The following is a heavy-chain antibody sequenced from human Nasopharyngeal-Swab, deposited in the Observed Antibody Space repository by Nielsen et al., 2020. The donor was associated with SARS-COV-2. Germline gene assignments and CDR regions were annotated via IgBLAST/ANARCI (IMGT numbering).Heavy chain of an antibody. J-gene: IGHJ6*02. CDR3: TLTGYSSGWSVYYYYGMDV. V-gene: IGHV3-49*04. CDR2: IRSKAYRGTT. CDR1: GFTFGDYA. D-gene: IGHD6-19*01. Sequence: GESLKIFCTASGFTFGDYAMSWVRQAPGKGLEWVGFIRSKAYRGTTEYAASVKGRFTISRDDSKSIAYLQMNSLKTEDTAVYYCTLTGYSSGWSVYYYYGMDVWGQGTTVTVSS.